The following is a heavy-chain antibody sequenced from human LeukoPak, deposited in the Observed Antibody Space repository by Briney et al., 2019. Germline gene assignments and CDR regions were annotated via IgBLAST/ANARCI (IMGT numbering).Heavy chain of an antibody. Sequence: RGESLKISCKGSGYSFTSYWIGWVRQMHGKGLEWMGIIYPGDSDTRYSPSFQGQVTISADKSISTAYLQWSSLKASDTAMYYCARHGREVVPAASYWGQGTLVTVSS. CDR1: GYSFTSYW. CDR2: IYPGDSDT. J-gene: IGHJ4*02. CDR3: ARHGREVVPAASY. V-gene: IGHV5-51*01. D-gene: IGHD2-2*01.